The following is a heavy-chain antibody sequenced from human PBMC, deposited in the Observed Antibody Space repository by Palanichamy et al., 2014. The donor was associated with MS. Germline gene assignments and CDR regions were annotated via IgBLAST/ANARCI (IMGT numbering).Heavy chain of an antibody. CDR2: IWYDGSSK. CDR1: GFTFSSYG. J-gene: IGHJ5*02. CDR3: AREYIGYDSSGMGWFDP. V-gene: IGHV3-33*01. D-gene: IGHD3-22*01. Sequence: QVQLVESGGGVVQPGRSLRLSCAASGFTFSSYGMHWVRQAPGKGLEWVAVIWYDGSSKYYADSVKGRFTISRDNSKNTLYLQMNSLRAEDTAVYYCAREYIGYDSSGMGWFDPWGQGTLVTVSS.